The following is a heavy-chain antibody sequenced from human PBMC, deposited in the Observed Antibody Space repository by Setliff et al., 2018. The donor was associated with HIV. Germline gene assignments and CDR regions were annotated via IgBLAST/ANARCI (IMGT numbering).Heavy chain of an antibody. CDR1: GYTFTNNF. CDR2: ISPYDAAR. Sequence: GASVKVSCKASGYTFTNNFIHWVRQAPGQGLEWMGWISPYDAARKISQKFRGRVSLTTDTSINTAYMELGGLHSDDTAVYYCAWTQDGPGGNYFDHWGQGTLVTVSS. V-gene: IGHV1-2*02. J-gene: IGHJ4*02. CDR3: AWTQDGPGGNYFDH.